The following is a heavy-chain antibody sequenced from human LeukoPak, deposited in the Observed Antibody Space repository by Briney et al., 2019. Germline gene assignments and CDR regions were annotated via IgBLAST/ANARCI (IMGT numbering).Heavy chain of an antibody. CDR1: GFTFSNYW. V-gene: IGHV3-7*01. J-gene: IGHJ4*02. CDR3: ARDKVTY. Sequence: PGGSLRLSCAASGFTFSNYWMSWVRQAPGRGLEWVAHINMDGSEKYYVDSVKGRFTISRDNAKNSLYLQMNSLRVEDTVVYYCARDKVTYWGQGTLVTVSS. CDR2: INMDGSEK.